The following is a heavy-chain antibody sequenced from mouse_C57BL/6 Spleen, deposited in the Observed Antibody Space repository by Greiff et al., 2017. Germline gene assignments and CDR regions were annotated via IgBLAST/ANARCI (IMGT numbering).Heavy chain of an antibody. CDR3: TRTTVVATRAMDY. CDR2: ISSGGDYI. D-gene: IGHD1-1*01. CDR1: GFTFSSYA. J-gene: IGHJ4*01. Sequence: EVKVEESGEGLVKPGGSLKLSCAASGFTFSSYAMSWVRQTPEKRLEWVAYISSGGDYIYYADTVKGRFTISRDNARNTLYLQMSSLKSEDTAMYYCTRTTVVATRAMDYWGQGTSVTVSS. V-gene: IGHV5-9-1*02.